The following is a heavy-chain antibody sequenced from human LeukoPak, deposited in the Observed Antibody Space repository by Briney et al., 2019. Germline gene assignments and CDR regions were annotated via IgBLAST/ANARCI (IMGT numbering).Heavy chain of an antibody. J-gene: IGHJ4*02. CDR1: GYFISNDYC. CDR3: ARQHYYDSSDYSAWVDY. CDR2: IHQSGST. Sequence: SETLSLTCTVSGYFISNDYCWGWIRQPPGKGLEWIGSIHQSGSTYYNPSLKSRVTISLDTSKKQFSLKLSSVTAADTAVYYRARQHYYDSSDYSAWVDYWGQGILVTVSS. D-gene: IGHD3-22*01. V-gene: IGHV4-38-2*02.